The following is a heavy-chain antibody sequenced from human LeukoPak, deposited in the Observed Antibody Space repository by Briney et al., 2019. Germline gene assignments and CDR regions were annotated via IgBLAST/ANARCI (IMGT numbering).Heavy chain of an antibody. J-gene: IGHJ4*02. V-gene: IGHV3-48*01. CDR1: GFTFSSYS. Sequence: GGSLRLSCAASGFTFSSYSMNWVRQAPGKGLEWVSYISSSGSTIYYADSVKGRFTISRDNAKNSLYLQMNSLRAEDTAVYYCARSYDFWSGYYPVDYWGQGTLVTVSS. D-gene: IGHD3-3*01. CDR2: ISSSGSTI. CDR3: ARSYDFWSGYYPVDY.